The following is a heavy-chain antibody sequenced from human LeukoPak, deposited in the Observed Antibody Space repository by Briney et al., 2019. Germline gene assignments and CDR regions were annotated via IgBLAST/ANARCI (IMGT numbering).Heavy chain of an antibody. CDR2: ISYDGSNK. Sequence: GGSLRLSCAASGFTFSSYGMHWVRQAPGKGLEWVAVISYDGSNKYYADSVKGRFTISRDNSKNTLYLQMNSLRAEDTAVYYCAKGGVVVPAAIVGWGQGTLVTVSS. D-gene: IGHD2-2*01. CDR1: GFTFSSYG. V-gene: IGHV3-30*18. CDR3: AKGGVVVPAAIVG. J-gene: IGHJ4*02.